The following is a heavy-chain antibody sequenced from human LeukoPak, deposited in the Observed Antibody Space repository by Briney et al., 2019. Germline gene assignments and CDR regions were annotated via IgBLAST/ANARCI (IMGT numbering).Heavy chain of an antibody. D-gene: IGHD5-18*01. Sequence: GGSLRLSCAASGFTFTTYWMHWVRQALGKGLVRVSHINSDGSITSYADSVKGRFTISRDNAKNTLFLQMNSLRAEDTAVYYCARDAVDTANAVWGQGTTVTVSS. CDR3: ARDAVDTANAV. CDR1: GFTFTTYW. CDR2: INSDGSIT. J-gene: IGHJ6*02. V-gene: IGHV3-74*01.